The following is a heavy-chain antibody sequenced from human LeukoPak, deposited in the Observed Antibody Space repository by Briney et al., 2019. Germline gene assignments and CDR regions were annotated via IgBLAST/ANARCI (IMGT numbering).Heavy chain of an antibody. Sequence: PGGSLRLSCAAPGFTVSSNYMTWVRQAPGKGLEWVSLFYSGGSTYYADSVKGRFTISRDNSKNTLYLQMNSLRAEDTAVYYCAKDQEWEPHIDYWGQGTLVTVSS. CDR3: AKDQEWEPHIDY. D-gene: IGHD1-26*01. CDR2: FYSGGST. CDR1: GFTVSSNY. J-gene: IGHJ4*02. V-gene: IGHV3-53*01.